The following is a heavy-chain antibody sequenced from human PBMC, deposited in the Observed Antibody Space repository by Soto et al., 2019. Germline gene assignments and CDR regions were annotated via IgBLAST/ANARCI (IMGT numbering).Heavy chain of an antibody. D-gene: IGHD1-26*01. J-gene: IGHJ6*02. CDR1: GYIFTSYW. CDR2: IYPGDSDT. Sequence: GESLKISCNGSGYIFTSYWIGWVRQMPGKGLEWMGIIYPGDSDTRYSPSFQGQVTISADKSISTAYLQWSSLKASDTAMYYCARRVGYYYYGMDVWGQGTTVTVSS. V-gene: IGHV5-51*01. CDR3: ARRVGYYYYGMDV.